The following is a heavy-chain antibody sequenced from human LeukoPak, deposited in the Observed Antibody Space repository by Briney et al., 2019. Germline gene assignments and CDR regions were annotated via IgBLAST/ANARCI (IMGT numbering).Heavy chain of an antibody. D-gene: IGHD6-19*01. CDR3: TRVRYSSGWYDGFDY. V-gene: IGHV1-46*01. Sequence: RASVKVSCKASGYTFTDYFIHWVRQAPGQGLEWMAIINPSDGSTSSAQKFQGRVTMTRDTSTSTVYMDLSSLRSEDTAVYYCTRVRYSSGWYDGFDYWGQGTLVTVSS. J-gene: IGHJ4*02. CDR1: GYTFTDYF. CDR2: INPSDGST.